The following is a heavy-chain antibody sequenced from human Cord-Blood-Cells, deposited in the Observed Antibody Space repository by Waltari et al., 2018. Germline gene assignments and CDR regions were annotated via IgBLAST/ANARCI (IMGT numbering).Heavy chain of an antibody. CDR1: GGSISSSSYY. D-gene: IGHD3-3*01. J-gene: IGHJ3*02. CDR3: ARHEPPVTMFGVVDAFDI. V-gene: IGHV4-39*01. CDR2: IYYTGST. Sequence: QLQLQESGPGLVKPSESLSLTCTVSGGSISSSSYYWGWIRQPPGKGLEWIGGIYYTGSTYYNPSLKSRVTISVDTSKNQFALKLSSVTAADTAVCYCARHEPPVTMFGVVDAFDIWGQGTMVTVSS.